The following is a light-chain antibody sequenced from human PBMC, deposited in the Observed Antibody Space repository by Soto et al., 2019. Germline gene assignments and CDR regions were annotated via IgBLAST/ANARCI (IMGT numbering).Light chain of an antibody. V-gene: IGKV3-20*01. J-gene: IGKJ1*01. Sequence: EIVLTQSPGTLSLSPGDRAALSCRASETVSSDFLAWYQQKPGQAPRLLIYAASSRATGIPDRFSGTGSERDFTLTISRLEPEDFAVYYCQQYGSSGTFGQGTKVDIK. CDR3: QQYGSSGT. CDR1: ETVSSDF. CDR2: AAS.